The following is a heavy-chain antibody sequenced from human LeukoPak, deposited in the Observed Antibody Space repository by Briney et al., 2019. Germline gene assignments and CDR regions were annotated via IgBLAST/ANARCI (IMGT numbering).Heavy chain of an antibody. CDR1: GGSISSYY. J-gene: IGHJ4*02. D-gene: IGHD4-4*01. CDR3: ARGRSTEPAPVTTVIHFDY. Sequence: SETLSLTCTVSGGSISSYYWSWIRQPPGKGLEWIAYISDIGSINYNPSLKSRVTISVDTSKNQFSLKLSSVTAAHTAVYYCARGRSTEPAPVTTVIHFDYWGQGTLVTVSS. CDR2: ISDIGSI. V-gene: IGHV4-59*12.